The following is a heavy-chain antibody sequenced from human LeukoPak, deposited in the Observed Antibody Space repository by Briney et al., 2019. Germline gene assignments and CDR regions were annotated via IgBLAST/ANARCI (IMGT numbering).Heavy chain of an antibody. CDR1: GGSFSGYY. Sequence: PWETLSLTCAVYGGSFSGYYWSWIRQPPGKGLEWIGEINHSGSTNYNPSLKSRVTISVDTSKNQFSLKLGSVTAADTAVYFCARGPPTDYYDSSGFYYVFDYWGQGTPVTVSS. V-gene: IGHV4-34*01. CDR3: ARGPPTDYYDSSGFYYVFDY. CDR2: INHSGST. J-gene: IGHJ4*02. D-gene: IGHD3-22*01.